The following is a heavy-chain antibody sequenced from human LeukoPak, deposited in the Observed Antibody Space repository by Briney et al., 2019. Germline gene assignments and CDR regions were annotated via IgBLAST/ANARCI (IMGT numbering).Heavy chain of an antibody. Sequence: ASVKVSCKASGYTFTSYYMHWVRQAPGQGLERMGIINPSGGSTSYAQKFQGRVTMTRDTSTSTVYMELSSLRSEDTAVYYCARGGSIVGATVIFDYWGQGTLVTVSS. J-gene: IGHJ4*02. CDR1: GYTFTSYY. V-gene: IGHV1-46*01. D-gene: IGHD1-26*01. CDR2: INPSGGST. CDR3: ARGGSIVGATVIFDY.